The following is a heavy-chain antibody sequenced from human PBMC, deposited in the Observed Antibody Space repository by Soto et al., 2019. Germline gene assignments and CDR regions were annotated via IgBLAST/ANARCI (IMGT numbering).Heavy chain of an antibody. Sequence: GASVKVSCKASGYTFTSYGISWVRQAPGQGLEWMGWISAYNGNTNYAQKLQGRVTMTTDTSTSTAYMELRSLRSDDTAVYYCARYYYDSSGYVFEGSTDAFDIWGQGTMVTVSS. D-gene: IGHD3-22*01. CDR3: ARYYYDSSGYVFEGSTDAFDI. CDR1: GYTFTSYG. J-gene: IGHJ3*02. V-gene: IGHV1-18*01. CDR2: ISAYNGNT.